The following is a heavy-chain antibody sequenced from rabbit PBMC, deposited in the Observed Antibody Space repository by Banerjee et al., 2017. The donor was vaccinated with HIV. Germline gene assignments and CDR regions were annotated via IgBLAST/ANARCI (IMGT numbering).Heavy chain of an antibody. V-gene: IGHV1S45*01. J-gene: IGHJ4*01. Sequence: QEQLEESGGDLVKPEGSLTLTCTASGFSFSNKYVMCWVRQAPGKGLEWITCGYGGNVDSTYYATWAKGRFTISKTSSTTVTLQMTSLTAADTATYFCARLPNSGYFNYGYFKLWGPGTLVTVS. CDR3: ARLPNSGYFNYGYFKL. CDR1: GFSFSNKYV. CDR2: GYGGNVDST. D-gene: IGHD6-1*01.